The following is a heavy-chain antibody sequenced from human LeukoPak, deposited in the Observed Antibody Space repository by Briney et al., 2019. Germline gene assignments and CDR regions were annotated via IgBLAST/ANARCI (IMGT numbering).Heavy chain of an antibody. CDR2: IYYSGST. D-gene: IGHD6-6*01. V-gene: IGHV4-39*01. Sequence: PSETLSLTCTVSGGSISSSSYYWGWIRQPPGKGLEWIGSIYYSGSTYYNPSLKSRVTISVDTSKNQFSLKLSSVTAADAAVYYCASCSSSSEVSNYWGQGTLVTVSS. CDR1: GGSISSSSYY. J-gene: IGHJ4*02. CDR3: ASCSSSSEVSNY.